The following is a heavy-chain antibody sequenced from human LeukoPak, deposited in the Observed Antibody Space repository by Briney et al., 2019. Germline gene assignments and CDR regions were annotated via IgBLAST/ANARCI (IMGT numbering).Heavy chain of an antibody. CDR3: AKDIRDSSSSGLFDY. Sequence: GGSLRLSCAASGFTFDDYAMHWARQAPGKGLEWVLGISWNSGSIGYADSVKGRFTISRDNAKNSLYLQMNSLRAEDTALYYCAKDIRDSSSSGLFDYWGQGTLVTVSS. CDR2: ISWNSGSI. V-gene: IGHV3-9*01. CDR1: GFTFDDYA. J-gene: IGHJ4*02. D-gene: IGHD6-6*01.